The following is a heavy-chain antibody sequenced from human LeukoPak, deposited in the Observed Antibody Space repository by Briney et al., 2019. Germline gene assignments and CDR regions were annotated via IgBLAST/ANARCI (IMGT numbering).Heavy chain of an antibody. J-gene: IGHJ4*02. CDR1: GFTVSSNY. D-gene: IGHD3-10*01. Sequence: GGSLRLSCAASGFTVSSNYMSWVRQAPGRGLEWVSAISGSGGNTYYADSVKGRFTISRDNSKNTLYLQMNSMRAEDTAVYYCATCFFRSGSGYFDYWGQGTLVTVSS. CDR3: ATCFFRSGSGYFDY. CDR2: ISGSGGNT. V-gene: IGHV3-23*01.